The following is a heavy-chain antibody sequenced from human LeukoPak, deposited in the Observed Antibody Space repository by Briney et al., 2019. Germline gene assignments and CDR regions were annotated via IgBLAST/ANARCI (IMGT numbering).Heavy chain of an antibody. CDR3: ARNYYGSGSYYRTGFDP. CDR2: IYYSGIT. Sequence: PSETLSLTCTVSGGSISSYYWNWIRQPPGKGLEWIGYIYYSGITNYNPSLRSRVTISVDTSKNQFSLKLSSVTAADTAVYYCARNYYGSGSYYRTGFDPWGQGTLVTVSS. CDR1: GGSISSYY. V-gene: IGHV4-59*01. D-gene: IGHD3-10*01. J-gene: IGHJ5*02.